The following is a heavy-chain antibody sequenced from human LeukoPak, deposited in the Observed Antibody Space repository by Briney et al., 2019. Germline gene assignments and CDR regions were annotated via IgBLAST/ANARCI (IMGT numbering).Heavy chain of an antibody. CDR2: IYTSGST. V-gene: IGHV4-61*02. J-gene: IGHJ4*02. CDR3: ARADPLVAVAALFDY. D-gene: IGHD6-19*01. Sequence: PSETLSLTCTVSGGSISSGSYYWSWIRQPAGKGLEWIGRIYTSGSTNYNPSLKSRVTMSVDTSKNQFSLRLRSVTAADTAMYYCARADPLVAVAALFDYWGQGTLVTVSS. CDR1: GGSISSGSYY.